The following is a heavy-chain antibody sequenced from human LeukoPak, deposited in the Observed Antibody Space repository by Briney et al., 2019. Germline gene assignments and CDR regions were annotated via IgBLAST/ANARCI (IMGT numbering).Heavy chain of an antibody. J-gene: IGHJ4*02. CDR3: ARDLDDTLTGNFDH. Sequence: GGSLRLSCAASGFTFSSYGMSWVRQAPGKGLEWVSAISGSGGSTYYADSVKGRFTISRDNAKKSLYLQMNSLRADDTAVYYCARDLDDTLTGNFDHWGQGTLVTVSS. CDR2: ISGSGGST. V-gene: IGHV3-23*01. CDR1: GFTFSSYG. D-gene: IGHD3-9*01.